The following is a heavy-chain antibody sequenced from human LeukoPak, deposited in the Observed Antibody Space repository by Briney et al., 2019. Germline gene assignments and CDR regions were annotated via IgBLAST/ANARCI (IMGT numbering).Heavy chain of an antibody. J-gene: IGHJ5*02. CDR3: AREPNYGSGSGRVS. CDR1: GGSISSGGYY. Sequence: SETLSLTCTVSGGSISSGGYYWSWIRQHPGKGLEWIGYIYYSGSTYYNPSLKSRVTISVDTSKNQFSLKLSSVTAADTAVYYCAREPNYGSGSGRVSWGQGTLVTVSS. V-gene: IGHV4-31*03. CDR2: IYYSGST. D-gene: IGHD3-10*01.